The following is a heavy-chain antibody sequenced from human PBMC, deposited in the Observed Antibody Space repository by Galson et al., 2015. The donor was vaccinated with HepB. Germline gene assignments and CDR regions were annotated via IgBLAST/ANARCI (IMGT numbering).Heavy chain of an antibody. Sequence: SETLSLTCAVYGGSFSGYYWSWIRQPPGKGLEWIGEINHSGSTNYNPSLKSRVTISVDTSKNQFSLKLRSVTAADTAVYYCARGGGGYCSGGSCRPLRYWGQGTLVTVSS. D-gene: IGHD2-15*01. V-gene: IGHV4-34*01. CDR2: INHSGST. CDR3: ARGGGGYCSGGSCRPLRY. J-gene: IGHJ4*02. CDR1: GGSFSGYY.